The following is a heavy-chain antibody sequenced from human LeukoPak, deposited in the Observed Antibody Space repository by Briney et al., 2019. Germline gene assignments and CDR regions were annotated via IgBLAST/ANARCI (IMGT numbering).Heavy chain of an antibody. CDR2: IYTSGST. Sequence: SSETLSLTCTVSGGSISSGSYYWSWIRRPAGKGLEWIGRIYTSGSTNYNPSLKSRVTISVDTSKNQFSLKLSSVTAADTAVYYCARGRFLEWLLSYYYMDVWGKGTTVTVSS. J-gene: IGHJ6*03. V-gene: IGHV4-61*02. CDR1: GGSISSGSYY. CDR3: ARGRFLEWLLSYYYMDV. D-gene: IGHD3-3*01.